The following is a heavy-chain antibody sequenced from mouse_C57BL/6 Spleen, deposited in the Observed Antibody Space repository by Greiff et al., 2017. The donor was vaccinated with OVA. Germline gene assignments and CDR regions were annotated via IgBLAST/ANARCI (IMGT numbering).Heavy chain of an antibody. CDR1: GYAFSSSW. Sequence: QVHVKQSGAELVKPGASVKISCKASGYAFSSSWMNWVKQRPGKGLEWIGQIYPGDGDTNYNGKFKGKATLTADKSSSTAYMQLSSLTSEDSAVYFCARFTTVVATPYYFDYWGQGTTLTVSS. CDR3: ARFTTVVATPYYFDY. V-gene: IGHV1-80*01. D-gene: IGHD1-1*01. J-gene: IGHJ2*01. CDR2: IYPGDGDT.